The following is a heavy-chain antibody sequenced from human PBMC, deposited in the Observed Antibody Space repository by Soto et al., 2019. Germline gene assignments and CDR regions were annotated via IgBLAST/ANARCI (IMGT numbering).Heavy chain of an antibody. CDR2: ISYDGSNK. CDR3: AKDHDSSGWYYFDY. D-gene: IGHD6-19*01. J-gene: IGHJ4*02. CDR1: GFTFSSYG. Sequence: GGSLRLSCAASGFTFSSYGMHWVRQAPGKGLEWVAVISYDGSNKYYADSVKGRFTISRDNSKNTLYLQMNSLRAEDTAVYYCAKDHDSSGWYYFDYWGQGTLVTVSS. V-gene: IGHV3-30*18.